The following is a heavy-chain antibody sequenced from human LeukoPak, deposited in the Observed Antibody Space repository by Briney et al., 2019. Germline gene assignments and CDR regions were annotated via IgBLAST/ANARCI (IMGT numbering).Heavy chain of an antibody. D-gene: IGHD6-13*01. V-gene: IGHV3-23*01. CDR1: GFTFSSYA. Sequence: GGSLRLSCAASGFTFSSYAMSWVRQAPGKGLEWVSAISGSGGSTYYADSVKGRFTISRDNSKNTLYLQMNSLKTEDTAVYYCTPYSSSFDYWGQGTLVTVSS. CDR2: ISGSGGST. J-gene: IGHJ4*02. CDR3: TPYSSSFDY.